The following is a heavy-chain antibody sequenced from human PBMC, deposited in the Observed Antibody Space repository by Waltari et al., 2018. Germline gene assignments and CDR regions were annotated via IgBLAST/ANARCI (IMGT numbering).Heavy chain of an antibody. V-gene: IGHV4-30-4*08. CDR2: ISYTGTT. Sequence: QVQLQESGPGLVKPSQTLSPTCTVSGGSIRIGDYYWSWIRQPPGKVMEWIGYISYTGTTHYSPSLRSRVIMSIDTSKTQFSLKLSSVTAADTALYFCARGITVAALDTWGQGTLVTVSS. J-gene: IGHJ5*02. D-gene: IGHD2-15*01. CDR1: GGSIRIGDYY. CDR3: ARGITVAALDT.